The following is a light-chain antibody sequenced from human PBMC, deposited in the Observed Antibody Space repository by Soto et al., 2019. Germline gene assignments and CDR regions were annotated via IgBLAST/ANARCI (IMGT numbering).Light chain of an antibody. V-gene: IGKV1-17*01. Sequence: DIQVTQSPSSLSASVGDRVSITCRASLDIRNDLDWYQQKPGKAPKRLIYDASTLQSGVPSRCSGAGSGAEFTLTINGLQSEDFATYFCLQHKSYPWTFGQGTKVDIK. CDR2: DAS. J-gene: IGKJ1*01. CDR3: LQHKSYPWT. CDR1: LDIRND.